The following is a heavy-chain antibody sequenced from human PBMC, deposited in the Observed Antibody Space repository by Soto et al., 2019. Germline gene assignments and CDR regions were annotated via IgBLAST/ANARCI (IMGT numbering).Heavy chain of an antibody. J-gene: IGHJ4*02. CDR2: IYYSGST. CDR1: GGSISSYY. CDR3: ARGLSSSWYYFDY. D-gene: IGHD6-13*01. Sequence: ETLSLTCTVSGGSISSYYWSWIRQPPGKGLEWIGYIYYSGSTNYNPSLKSRVTISVDTSKNQFSLKLSSVTAADTAVYYCARGLSSSWYYFDYWGQGTLVTVSS. V-gene: IGHV4-59*01.